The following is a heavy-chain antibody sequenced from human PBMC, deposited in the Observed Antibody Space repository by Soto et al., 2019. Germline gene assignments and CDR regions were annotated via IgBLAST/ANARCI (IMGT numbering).Heavy chain of an antibody. Sequence: GESLKISCAASGFTFSSYAMSWVRQAPGKGLEWVSAISGSGGSTYYADSVKGRFTISRDNSKNTLYLQMNSLRAEDTAVYYCAKDNYYGSGSKKGGFDYWGQGTLVTVSS. CDR1: GFTFSSYA. V-gene: IGHV3-23*01. CDR3: AKDNYYGSGSKKGGFDY. J-gene: IGHJ4*02. CDR2: ISGSGGST. D-gene: IGHD3-10*01.